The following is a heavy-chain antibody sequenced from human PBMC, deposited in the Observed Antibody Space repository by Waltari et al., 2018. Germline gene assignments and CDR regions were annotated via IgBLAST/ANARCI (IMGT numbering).Heavy chain of an antibody. CDR1: GFTFDDYA. J-gene: IGHJ4*02. CDR3: AKGAYYFDS. CDR2: ISWNSGSI. V-gene: IGHV3-9*01. D-gene: IGHD1-26*01. Sequence: EVQLVESGGGLVQTGRSLRLSCAASGFTFDDYAMHWVRQAPGKGLEWVSGISWNSGSIGYADSVKGRFTISRDNAKNSLYLQMNSLRAEDTALYYCAKGAYYFDSWGQGTLVTFSS.